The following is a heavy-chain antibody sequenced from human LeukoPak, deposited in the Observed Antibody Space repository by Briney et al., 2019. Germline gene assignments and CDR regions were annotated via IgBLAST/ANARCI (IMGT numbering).Heavy chain of an antibody. CDR3: AKRVVRYGGSYTPEYFQH. CDR2: VGSGGTR. Sequence: GGSLRLSCAASGFNFNIYTMAWVRQAPGKGLEWISAVGSGGTRYYTDSVKGRFTISRDNSKNTLYLQMNSLRAEDTAVYYCAKRVVRYGGSYTPEYFQHWGQGTLVTVSS. CDR1: GFNFNIYT. V-gene: IGHV3-23*01. D-gene: IGHD1-26*01. J-gene: IGHJ1*01.